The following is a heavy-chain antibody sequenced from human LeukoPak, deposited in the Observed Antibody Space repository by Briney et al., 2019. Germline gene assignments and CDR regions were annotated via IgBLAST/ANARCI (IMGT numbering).Heavy chain of an antibody. CDR2: IYWDDDK. CDR1: GFSLSTSGVG. CDR3: AHRGAAAYSYGPPFDY. V-gene: IGHV2-5*02. J-gene: IGHJ4*02. Sequence: SGPTLVKPTQTLTLTCTFSGFSLSTSGVGVGWIRHPPGKALEWLALIYWDDDKRYSPSLKSRLTITKDTSKNQVVLTMTNIDPVDTATYYCAHRGAAAYSYGPPFDYWGQGTLVTVSS. D-gene: IGHD5-18*01.